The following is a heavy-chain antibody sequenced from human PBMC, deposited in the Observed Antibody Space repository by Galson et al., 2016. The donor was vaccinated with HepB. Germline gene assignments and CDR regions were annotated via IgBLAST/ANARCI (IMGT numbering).Heavy chain of an antibody. V-gene: IGHV4-38-2*01. J-gene: IGHJ3*02. CDR2: IDHGGST. CDR1: GYSITSGYF. Sequence: SETLSLTCGVSGYSITSGYFWGWVRQAPGMGLEWIGSIDHGGSTYDNPSLKSRLTLSVDTSKNNFSLKLNSVTAAETAVYYCTRVQYCSGGSCWKNIFDIWGQGKVVIVSS. CDR3: TRVQYCSGGSCWKNIFDI. D-gene: IGHD2-15*01.